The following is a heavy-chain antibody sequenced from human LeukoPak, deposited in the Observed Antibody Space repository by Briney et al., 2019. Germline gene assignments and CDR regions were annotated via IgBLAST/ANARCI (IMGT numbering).Heavy chain of an antibody. CDR3: ARGVVVAAPRGFAFDI. Sequence: SETLSLTCTVSGDSISSYYWSWIRQPPGKGLECIGYIYYSGSTNYSPSLNSRVTISADTSKNQFSLKLSSVTAADTAVYYCARGVVVAAPRGFAFDIWGQGTMVTVSS. CDR1: GDSISSYY. CDR2: IYYSGST. V-gene: IGHV4-59*01. D-gene: IGHD2-15*01. J-gene: IGHJ3*02.